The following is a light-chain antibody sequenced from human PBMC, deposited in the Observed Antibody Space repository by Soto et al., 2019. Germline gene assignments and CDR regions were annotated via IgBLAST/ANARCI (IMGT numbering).Light chain of an antibody. CDR2: DAS. CDR3: QQFNKWPLT. J-gene: IGKJ4*01. CDR1: QTIYNN. V-gene: IGKV3-15*01. Sequence: EIVMTQSPANLSVSPGERATLSCRASQTIYNNVAWYQQRPGQAPRLLIYDASTRATSVPARFSGSGSGTDFTLSISDLQSADCAVYYCQQFNKWPLTFGGGTKGDI.